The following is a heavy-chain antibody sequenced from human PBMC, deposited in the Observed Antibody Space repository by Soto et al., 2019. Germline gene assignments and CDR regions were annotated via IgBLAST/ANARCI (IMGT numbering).Heavy chain of an antibody. CDR3: ARVTIVVVIIDY. Sequence: TLSLTCTVSGGSISSGDYYWSWIRRPPGKGLEWIGYIYYSGSTYYNPSLKSRVTISVDTSKNQFSLKLSSVTAADTAVYYCARVTIVVVIIDYWGQGTLVTVSS. V-gene: IGHV4-30-4*01. CDR1: GGSISSGDYY. J-gene: IGHJ4*02. CDR2: IYYSGST. D-gene: IGHD3-22*01.